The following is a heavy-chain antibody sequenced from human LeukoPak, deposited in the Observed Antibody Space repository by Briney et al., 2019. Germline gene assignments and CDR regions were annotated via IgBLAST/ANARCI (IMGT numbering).Heavy chain of an antibody. J-gene: IGHJ4*02. CDR1: GFTVSTNY. V-gene: IGHV3-66*01. CDR2: VYMGGTT. CDR3: ARGLLRDGYTYTYSFDY. Sequence: GGSLRLSCAASGFTVSTNYMNWVRQAPGKGLEWVSVVYMGGTTYYADSVKGRFTISRGSTKNTIYLQMNNLRAEDTAVYYCARGLLRDGYTYTYSFDYWGRGTLVTVSS. D-gene: IGHD5-18*01.